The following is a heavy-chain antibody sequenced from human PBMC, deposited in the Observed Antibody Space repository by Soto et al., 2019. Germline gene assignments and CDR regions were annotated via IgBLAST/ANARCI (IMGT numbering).Heavy chain of an antibody. CDR3: ARGGAIAARPFFDYYYYYMDV. V-gene: IGHV1-2*04. CDR2: INPNSGGT. CDR1: GYTFTRYD. Sequence: GASVKVSRKASGYTFTRYDINWGRQAPGQRLEWMGWINPNSGGTNYAQKFQGWVTMTRDTSISTAYMELSRLRSDDTAVYYCARGGAIAARPFFDYYYYYMDVWGKGTTVTVSS. J-gene: IGHJ6*03. D-gene: IGHD6-6*01.